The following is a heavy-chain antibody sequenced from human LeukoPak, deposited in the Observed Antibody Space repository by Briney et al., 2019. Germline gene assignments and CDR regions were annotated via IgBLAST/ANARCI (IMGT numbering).Heavy chain of an antibody. D-gene: IGHD3-22*01. J-gene: IGHJ6*02. V-gene: IGHV4-59*08. CDR1: GGSISSYY. CDR3: ARHRGYYDSSGHPVRPYYYYGMDV. CDR2: IYYSGST. Sequence: SETLSLTCTVSGGSISSYYWSWIRQPPGKGLEWLGYIYYSGSTNYNPSLKSRVTISVDTSKNQFSLKLSSVTAADTAVYYCARHRGYYDSSGHPVRPYYYYGMDVWGQGTTVTVSS.